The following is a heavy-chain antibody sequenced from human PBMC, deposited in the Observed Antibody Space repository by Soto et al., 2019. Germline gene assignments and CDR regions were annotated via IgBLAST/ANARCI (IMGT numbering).Heavy chain of an antibody. D-gene: IGHD2-8*02. V-gene: IGHV4-4*07. Sequence: QVQLQESGPGLMKPSETLPLTCTVSGASITGSSYWSWIRQPAGKGLEWIGRFSLSGTTNYNPSIRSRVTMSADVYKNQFSLRLTSVTDADTALYYCARGMTQPGATAWYYFDSWGQGTLVTVSS. CDR2: FSLSGTT. J-gene: IGHJ4*02. CDR3: ARGMTQPGATAWYYFDS. CDR1: GASITGSSY.